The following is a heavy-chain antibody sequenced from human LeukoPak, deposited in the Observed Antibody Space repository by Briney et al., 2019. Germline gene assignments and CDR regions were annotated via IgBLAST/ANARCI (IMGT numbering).Heavy chain of an antibody. V-gene: IGHV3-30*03. CDR1: GFTFSSYG. J-gene: IGHJ4*02. CDR2: ISYDGSNK. CDR3: ATHLGSYFDY. Sequence: PGRSLRLSCAASGFTFSSYGMHWVRQAPGKGLEWVAVISYDGSNKYYADSVKGRFTISRDNSKNTLYLQMNSLRAEHTAVYYCATHLGSYFDYWGQGTLVTVSS. D-gene: IGHD1-26*01.